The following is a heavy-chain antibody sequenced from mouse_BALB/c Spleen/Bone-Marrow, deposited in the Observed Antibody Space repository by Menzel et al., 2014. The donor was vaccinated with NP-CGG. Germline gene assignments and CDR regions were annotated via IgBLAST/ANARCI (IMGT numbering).Heavy chain of an antibody. Sequence: VQLQQSGAELVRPGSSVKISCKASGYAFRSYWMNWVKQRPGQGLEWIGQIYPGDGDTNYNGKFKGKATLTADKSSSTAYMQLSSLTSEDSAVYFCARRDGSTYYYAMDYWGQGTSVTVSS. D-gene: IGHD1-1*01. CDR1: GYAFRSYW. V-gene: IGHV1-80*01. CDR2: IYPGDGDT. J-gene: IGHJ4*01. CDR3: ARRDGSTYYYAMDY.